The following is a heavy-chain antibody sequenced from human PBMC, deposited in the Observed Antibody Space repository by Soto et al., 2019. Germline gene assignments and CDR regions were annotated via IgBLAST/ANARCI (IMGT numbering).Heavy chain of an antibody. D-gene: IGHD1-26*01. CDR1: GGSISSSSYY. Sequence: QLQLQESGPGLVKPSETLSLTCTVSGGSISSSSYYWGWIRHAPGKGLEWIGSIYYSGSTYYNPSLKGRVTISVDTSKKQFSRKLSSVTAADTAGYYCARPSGSYLYYFDYWGQGTLVTVSS. CDR2: IYYSGST. J-gene: IGHJ4*02. V-gene: IGHV4-39*01. CDR3: ARPSGSYLYYFDY.